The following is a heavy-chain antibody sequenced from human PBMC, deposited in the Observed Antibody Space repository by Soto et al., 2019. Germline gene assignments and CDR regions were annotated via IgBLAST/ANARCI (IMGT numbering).Heavy chain of an antibody. CDR1: GGTFSSYA. V-gene: IGHV1-69*01. Sequence: QVQLVQSGAEVNKPGSSVKVSCKASGGTFSSYAISWVRQAPGQGLEWTGGIIPIFGSANYEQKFQGRGRITADESTIPAYMELSSLGSEDTAADYCARKRISPFPGWFDPWGQGTLVTVSS. D-gene: IGHD2-15*01. CDR3: ARKRISPFPGWFDP. CDR2: IIPIFGSA. J-gene: IGHJ5*02.